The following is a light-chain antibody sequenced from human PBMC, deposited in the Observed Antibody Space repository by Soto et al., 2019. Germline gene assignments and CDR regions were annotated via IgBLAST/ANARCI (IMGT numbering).Light chain of an antibody. V-gene: IGLV2-11*01. CDR2: DVS. Sequence: QSALTQPRSVSGSPGQSVTISCTGTSSDVGGYNYVSWYQQYPGKAPKVIIYDVSKRPSGVPDRFSGSKSGNTASLTISGLPAEDEADYYCCSYAGTYTLWVFGGGTKLTVL. J-gene: IGLJ3*02. CDR3: CSYAGTYTLWV. CDR1: SSDVGGYNY.